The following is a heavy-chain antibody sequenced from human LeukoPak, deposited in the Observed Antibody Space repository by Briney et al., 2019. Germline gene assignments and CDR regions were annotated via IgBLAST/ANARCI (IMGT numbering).Heavy chain of an antibody. V-gene: IGHV1-2*02. J-gene: IGHJ4*02. CDR2: INPNSGGT. D-gene: IGHD4-17*01. CDR3: ARIGAYGPRLFDY. CDR1: GYTFTGYY. Sequence: ASVKVSCKASGYTFTGYYMHWVRQAPGQGLEWMGWINPNSGGTNYAQKFQGRVTMTRDTSISTAYMELSRLRSDDTAVYCCARIGAYGPRLFDYWGQGTLVTVSS.